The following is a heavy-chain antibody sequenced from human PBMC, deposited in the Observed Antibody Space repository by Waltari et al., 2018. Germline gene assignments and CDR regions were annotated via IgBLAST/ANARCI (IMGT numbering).Heavy chain of an antibody. D-gene: IGHD2-21*01. CDR1: GGTISSYA. V-gene: IGHV1-69*13. J-gene: IGHJ6*02. CDR3: ARCGLDCPRLRMGYYYYGMDV. CDR2: IIPIFGTA. Sequence: QVQLVQSGAEVKKPGSSVKVSCKASGGTISSYAISWVRQAPGQGLEWMGGIIPIFGTANYAQKFQGRVTITADESTSTAYMELSSLRSEDTAVYYCARCGLDCPRLRMGYYYYGMDVWGQGTTVTVSS.